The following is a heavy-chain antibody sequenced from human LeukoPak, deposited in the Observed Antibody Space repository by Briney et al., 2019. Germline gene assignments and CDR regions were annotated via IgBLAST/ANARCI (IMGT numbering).Heavy chain of an antibody. Sequence: SETLSLTCTVSGGYISSFYWSWMRQPARKGREWIGRIYTSGSTNYNPSLKSRVTMSVDTSKNQFSLKLSSVTAADTAVYYCARDVVAAAGTWDYWGQGTLVTVSS. CDR2: IYTSGST. CDR3: ARDVVAAAGTWDY. CDR1: GGYISSFY. V-gene: IGHV4-4*07. J-gene: IGHJ4*02. D-gene: IGHD6-13*01.